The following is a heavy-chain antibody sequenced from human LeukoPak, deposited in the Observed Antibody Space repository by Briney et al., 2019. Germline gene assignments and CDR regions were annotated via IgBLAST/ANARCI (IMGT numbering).Heavy chain of an antibody. Sequence: PGGSLRLSCAASGFTFSSYAMSWVRQAPGKGLEWVSAISGSGGSTYYADSVKGRFTISRDNSKNTLYLQMNILRAEDTAVYYCARDPIWSGYYRYYFDYWGQGTLVTVSS. V-gene: IGHV3-23*01. D-gene: IGHD3-3*01. CDR2: ISGSGGST. J-gene: IGHJ4*02. CDR1: GFTFSSYA. CDR3: ARDPIWSGYYRYYFDY.